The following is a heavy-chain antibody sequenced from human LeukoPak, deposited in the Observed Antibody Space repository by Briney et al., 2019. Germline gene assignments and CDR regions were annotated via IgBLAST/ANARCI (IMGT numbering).Heavy chain of an antibody. CDR1: GFTFSSYA. CDR2: ISGSGGST. D-gene: IGHD6-13*01. V-gene: IGHV3-23*01. J-gene: IGHJ6*03. CDR3: AKGRYSSSWYKDYYYYTDV. Sequence: GESLKISCAASGFTFSSYAMSWVRQAPGKGLEWVSAISGSGGSTYYADSVKGRFTISRDNSKNTLYLQMNSLRAEDTAVYYCAKGRYSSSWYKDYYYYTDVWGKGTTVTVSS.